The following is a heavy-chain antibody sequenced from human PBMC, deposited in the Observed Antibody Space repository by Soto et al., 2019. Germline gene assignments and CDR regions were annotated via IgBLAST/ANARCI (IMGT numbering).Heavy chain of an antibody. D-gene: IGHD4-17*01. CDR3: ARDLYGDYCMDG. CDR1: GFTFSRFS. CDR2: ISSSSTYV. J-gene: IGHJ6*03. Sequence: EVQLVESGGGLVTPGGSLRLSCAASGFTFSRFSMNWVRQAPGKGLEWVSAISSSSTYVYYADSVKGRFTISRDSAQNSLFLQMNSLRAEDTAVYYWARDLYGDYCMDGWGKGTTVTVSS. V-gene: IGHV3-21*01.